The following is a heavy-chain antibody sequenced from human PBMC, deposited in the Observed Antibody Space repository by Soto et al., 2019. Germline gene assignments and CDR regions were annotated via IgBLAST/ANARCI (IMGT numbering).Heavy chain of an antibody. CDR1: GYTFTSYG. V-gene: IGHV1-18*01. J-gene: IGHJ6*02. CDR3: ARWGGGRYFDWWRDYGMDV. Sequence: GASVKVSCKASGYTFTSYGISWVRQAPGQGLEWMGWISAYNGNTNYAQKLQGRVTMTTDTSTSTAYMELRSLRSDDTAVYYCARWGGGRYFDWWRDYGMDVWGQGTTVTVSS. D-gene: IGHD3-9*01. CDR2: ISAYNGNT.